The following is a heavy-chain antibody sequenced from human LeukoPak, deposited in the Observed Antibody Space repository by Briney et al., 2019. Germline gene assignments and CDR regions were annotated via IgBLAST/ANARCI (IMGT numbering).Heavy chain of an antibody. CDR3: ARDPSHHSGTFDI. Sequence: PQTLSLTSTVSRGSVTSYYWSWIRQPPGKGLEWIGDVYFIGETNYNPSLQSRVTISLDTSQNQFSLRLRSVTAADTAVYYCARDPSHHSGTFDIWGQGTMVTVSS. CDR2: VYFIGET. V-gene: IGHV4-59*02. D-gene: IGHD2-15*01. CDR1: RGSVTSYY. J-gene: IGHJ3*02.